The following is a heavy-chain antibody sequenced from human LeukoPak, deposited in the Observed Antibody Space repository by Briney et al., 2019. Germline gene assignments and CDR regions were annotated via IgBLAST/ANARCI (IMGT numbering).Heavy chain of an antibody. CDR2: ISSASNTI. D-gene: IGHD3-10*01. J-gene: IGHJ5*02. V-gene: IGHV3-48*01. CDR1: GFTFSSYS. Sequence: GGSLRLSCAASGFTFSSYSMNWVRQAPEKGLEWVSYISSASNTIYYADSVKGRFTISRDNAKNSLYLQMNSLRAEDTAMYYCARDGWFGDYNWFDPWGQGTLVTVSS. CDR3: ARDGWFGDYNWFDP.